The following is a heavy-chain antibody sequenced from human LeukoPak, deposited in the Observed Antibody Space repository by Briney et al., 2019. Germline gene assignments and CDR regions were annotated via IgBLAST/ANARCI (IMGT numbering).Heavy chain of an antibody. CDR3: ARELGSGSDYGMDV. Sequence: GGSLRLSCAASGFTVSSNYMSWVRQAPGKGLEWVAVIYSGGSTYYADSVKGRFIIFRDNSKNTLYLQMNTLRAEDTAVYYCARELGSGSDYGMDVWGQGTTVTVSS. J-gene: IGHJ6*02. CDR2: IYSGGST. D-gene: IGHD3-10*01. V-gene: IGHV3-66*01. CDR1: GFTVSSNY.